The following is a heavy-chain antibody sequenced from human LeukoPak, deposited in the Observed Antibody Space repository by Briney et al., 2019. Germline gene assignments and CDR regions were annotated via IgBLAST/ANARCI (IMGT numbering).Heavy chain of an antibody. V-gene: IGHV1-2*04. CDR2: INPNSGGT. Sequence: ASVKVSCKASGYTFTGYYMHWVRQAPGQGLEWMGWINPNSGGTNYAQKFQGWVTMTRDTSISTAYMELSRLRSDDTAVYHCARSIAAAGTAAFQHWGQGTLVTVSS. D-gene: IGHD6-13*01. CDR1: GYTFTGYY. J-gene: IGHJ1*01. CDR3: ARSIAAAGTAAFQH.